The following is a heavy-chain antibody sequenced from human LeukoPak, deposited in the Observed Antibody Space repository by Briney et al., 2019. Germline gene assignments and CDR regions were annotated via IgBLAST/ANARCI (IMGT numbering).Heavy chain of an antibody. V-gene: IGHV4-59*01. D-gene: IGHD3-16*02. CDR1: GGSIISYY. CDR3: ARTKGELSFETNYYNSCMDV. Sequence: PSETLSLTCTVSGGSIISYYWSWIRQPPGKGLEWIGYIYYSGITNYNPSLKSRVTISLDTSKNQFSLKLSSVTAADTAVYYCARTKGELSFETNYYNSCMDVWSEG. J-gene: IGHJ6*03. CDR2: IYYSGIT.